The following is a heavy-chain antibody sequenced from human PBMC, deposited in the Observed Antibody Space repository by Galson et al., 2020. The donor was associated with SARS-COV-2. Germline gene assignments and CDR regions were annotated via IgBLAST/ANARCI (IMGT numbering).Heavy chain of an antibody. CDR3: TRWDV. CDR2: IRSKANSYAT. CDR1: GFTFSGSA. Sequence: GESLKISCAASGFTFSGSAMHWVPQASGKGLEWVGRIRSKANSYATAYAASVKGRFTISRDDSKNTAYLQMNSLKTEDTAVYYCTRWDVWGKGTTVTVSS. V-gene: IGHV3-73*01. J-gene: IGHJ6*04.